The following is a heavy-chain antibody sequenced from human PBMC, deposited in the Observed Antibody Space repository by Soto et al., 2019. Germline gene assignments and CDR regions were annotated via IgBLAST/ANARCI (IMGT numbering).Heavy chain of an antibody. CDR3: TTDLYDFWSGHYYFDY. D-gene: IGHD3-3*01. V-gene: IGHV3-15*01. Sequence: EVQLVESGGGLVKPGGSLRLSCAASGFTFSTAWMSWVRQAPGKGLEWVGRIKSKTDGGTTDYAAPVKGRFTISRDDSKNALYLQMNSLKTEDTAVYDCTTDLYDFWSGHYYFDYWGQGTLVSVSS. J-gene: IGHJ4*02. CDR2: IKSKTDGGTT. CDR1: GFTFSTAW.